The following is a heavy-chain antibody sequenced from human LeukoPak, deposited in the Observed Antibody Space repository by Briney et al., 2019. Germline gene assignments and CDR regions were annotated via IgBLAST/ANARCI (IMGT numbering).Heavy chain of an antibody. J-gene: IGHJ4*02. CDR1: GFTFDDYA. CDR2: ISSSSSYI. D-gene: IGHD3-16*01. Sequence: GGSLRLSCAASGFTFDDYAMHWVRQAPGKGLEWVSSISSSSSYIYYADSVKGRFTISRDNTKNSLFLQMNSLRDEDTAVYYCATNTDYRFDYWGQGTLVTVSS. V-gene: IGHV3-21*01. CDR3: ATNTDYRFDY.